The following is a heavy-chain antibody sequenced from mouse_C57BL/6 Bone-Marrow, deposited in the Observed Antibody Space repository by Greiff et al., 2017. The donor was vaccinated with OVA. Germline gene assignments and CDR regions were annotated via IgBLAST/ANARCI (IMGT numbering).Heavy chain of an antibody. CDR3: ARFYSNYDWFAY. D-gene: IGHD2-5*01. CDR2: INPNNGGT. CDR1: GYTFTDYY. V-gene: IGHV1-26*01. Sequence: EVQLQQSGPELVKPGASVKISCKASGYTFTDYYMNWVKQSHGKSLEWIGDINPNNGGTSYNQKFKGKATLTVDKSSSTAYMELRSLTSEDSAVYYCARFYSNYDWFAYWGQGTLVTVSA. J-gene: IGHJ3*01.